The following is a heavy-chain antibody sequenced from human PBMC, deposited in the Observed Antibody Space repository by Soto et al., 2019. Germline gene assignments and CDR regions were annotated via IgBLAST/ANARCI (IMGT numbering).Heavy chain of an antibody. D-gene: IGHD6-13*01. V-gene: IGHV3-73*02. J-gene: IGHJ4*02. Sequence: EVQLVESGGGLVQPGGSLKLSCAASGFSFSGSAIHWVRQASGKGLEWVGGIRSKANNYATAYGASVKGGFTISRDDSKTTAYLKMNSRQTEDTAAYYCTTTDENSKAAAGHYWGQGTMVTVSS. CDR2: IRSKANNYAT. CDR3: TTTDENSKAAAGHY. CDR1: GFSFSGSA.